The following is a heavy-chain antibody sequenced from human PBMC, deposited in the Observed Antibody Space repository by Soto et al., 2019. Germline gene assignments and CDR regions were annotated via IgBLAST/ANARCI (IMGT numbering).Heavy chain of an antibody. J-gene: IGHJ6*03. CDR2: IGTAGDT. CDR1: GFTFSSYD. CDR3: ARGNYDFWSGYYPGLWSEDYYYYYYMDV. D-gene: IGHD3-3*01. Sequence: GGSLRLSCAASGFTFSSYDMHWVRQATGKGLEWVSAIGTAGDTYYPGSVKGRFTISRENAKNSLYLQMNSLRAGDTAVYYCARGNYDFWSGYYPGLWSEDYYYYYYMDVWGKGTTVTVSS. V-gene: IGHV3-13*01.